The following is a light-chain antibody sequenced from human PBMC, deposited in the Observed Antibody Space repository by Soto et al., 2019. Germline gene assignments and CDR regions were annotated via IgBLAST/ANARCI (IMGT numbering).Light chain of an antibody. CDR2: DVS. CDR3: CSYAGRYTYV. V-gene: IGLV2-11*01. CDR1: SSDVGGYNY. Sequence: QSVLTQPASVSGSPGQSITISCTGTSSDVGGYNYVSWYQQHPGKAPKLMIYDVSKRPSGVPDRFSGSKSGNTASLTISGLQAADEADYYCCSYAGRYTYVFGTGTKVTVL. J-gene: IGLJ1*01.